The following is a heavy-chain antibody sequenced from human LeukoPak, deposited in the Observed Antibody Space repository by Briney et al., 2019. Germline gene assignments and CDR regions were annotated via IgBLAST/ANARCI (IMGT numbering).Heavy chain of an antibody. J-gene: IGHJ4*02. V-gene: IGHV4-4*07. CDR2: VYTSGSP. Sequence: PSETLSLTCTVSGGSISSYYWGWIRQPAGKGLEWIGRVYTSGSPNYNPSPESRVTMSVDTSKNQFSLNLSSVTAADTAVYYCARGGYGASSGFDYWGQGTLVTVSS. CDR1: GGSISSYY. CDR3: ARGGYGASSGFDY. D-gene: IGHD4-23*01.